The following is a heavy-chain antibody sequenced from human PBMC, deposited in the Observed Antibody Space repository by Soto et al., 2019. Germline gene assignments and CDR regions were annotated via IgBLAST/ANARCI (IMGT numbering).Heavy chain of an antibody. D-gene: IGHD1-26*01. CDR2: TYYRSKWYN. Sequence: QTLSLTCAISGDSVSSSSVTWNWIRQSPSRGLEWLGRTYYRSKWYNDYAESVKSRIIINPDTSKNQFSLHLNSVTPEDTAVYYCVRLIGNSWLDFWGQGTLVTVSS. CDR3: VRLIGNSWLDF. V-gene: IGHV6-1*01. J-gene: IGHJ5*01. CDR1: GDSVSSSSVT.